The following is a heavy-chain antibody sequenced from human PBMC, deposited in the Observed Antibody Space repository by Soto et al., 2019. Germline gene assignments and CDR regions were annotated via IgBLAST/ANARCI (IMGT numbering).Heavy chain of an antibody. J-gene: IGHJ6*02. D-gene: IGHD2-2*01. CDR2: IIPIFGTP. Sequence: SVKVSCKASGGTFTNYAFSWVRQAPGQGLEWMGGIIPIFGTPDYAQKFQGRVTITADESTRTASMELSSLRSDDTAVYYCARERSVGYCITTTCPNPFYYYAMDVWGQGTTVTVSS. V-gene: IGHV1-69*13. CDR1: GGTFTNYA. CDR3: ARERSVGYCITTTCPNPFYYYAMDV.